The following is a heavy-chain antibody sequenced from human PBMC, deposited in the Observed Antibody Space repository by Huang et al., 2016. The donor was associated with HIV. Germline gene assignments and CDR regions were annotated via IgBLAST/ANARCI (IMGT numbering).Heavy chain of an antibody. V-gene: IGHV1-18*01. CDR1: GYIFTKYG. D-gene: IGHD1-1*01. Sequence: VELVQSGAEVKRPGASVRVSCKAAGYIFTKYGINWVRQAPGQGLEWMGWISAYNGNTNYAEKVQGRIDLTRDTSTTTAYMELRDVTSADTAVYYCARDHWYPLQNWFDLWGQGTLVTVSS. J-gene: IGHJ5*01. CDR2: ISAYNGNT. CDR3: ARDHWYPLQNWFDL.